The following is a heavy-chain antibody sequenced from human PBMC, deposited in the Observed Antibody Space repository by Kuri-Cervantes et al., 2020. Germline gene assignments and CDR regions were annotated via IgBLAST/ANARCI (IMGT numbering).Heavy chain of an antibody. CDR2: VKQDGSEK. Sequence: GGSLRLSCAASGFTFSTYAMSWVRQAPGKGLEWVANVKQDGSEKYYVDSVKGRFTIPRDNAKNSLYLQMNSLRAEDTAVYYCLVPAATSWPLDVWGQGTTVTVSS. V-gene: IGHV3-7*01. CDR1: GFTFSTYA. D-gene: IGHD2-2*01. CDR3: LVPAATSWPLDV. J-gene: IGHJ6*02.